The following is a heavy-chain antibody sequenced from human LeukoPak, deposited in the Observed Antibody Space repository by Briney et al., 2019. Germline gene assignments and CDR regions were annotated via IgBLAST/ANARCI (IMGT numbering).Heavy chain of an antibody. V-gene: IGHV4-61*02. D-gene: IGHD3-22*01. CDR3: ARENYYDSSGNGYYYYYYMDV. CDR1: GGSISSGSYY. Sequence: SETLSLTCTDSGGSISSGSYYWSWIRQPAGKGLEWIGRIYTSGSTNYNPSLKSRVTISVDTSKNQFSLKLSSVTAADTAVYYCARENYYDSSGNGYYYYYYMDVWGKGTTVTISS. CDR2: IYTSGST. J-gene: IGHJ6*03.